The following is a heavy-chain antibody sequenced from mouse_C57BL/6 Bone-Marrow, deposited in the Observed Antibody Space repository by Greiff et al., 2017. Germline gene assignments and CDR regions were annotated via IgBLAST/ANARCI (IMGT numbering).Heavy chain of an antibody. CDR1: GYTFTSYW. J-gene: IGHJ1*03. V-gene: IGHV1-53*01. D-gene: IGHD4-1*01. CDR3: AWDRYFDG. Sequence: QVQLQQPGPELVKPGASVKMSCKASGYTFTSYWMHWVKQRPGQGLEWIGNINPRNGGTNYNEKFKSKATLTVDKSSSTAYMQLSSLPSEDAAVYFCAWDRYFDGWGTGTTVTGSS. CDR2: INPRNGGT.